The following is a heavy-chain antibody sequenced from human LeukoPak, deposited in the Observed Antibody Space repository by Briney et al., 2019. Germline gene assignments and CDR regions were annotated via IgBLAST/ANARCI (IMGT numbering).Heavy chain of an antibody. CDR3: ASRSSIWSGYQDTLYYFDS. CDR1: GGSISSYY. J-gene: IGHJ4*02. V-gene: IGHV4-59*01. Sequence: PSETLSLTCTVSGGSISSYYWRWIRQPPGKRLEWIGHIYYSGSTNYNPSLKSRVTISVDTSKNQFSLKLSSVTAADTAVYYCASRSSIWSGYQDTLYYFDSWCQGTLVTVSS. CDR2: IYYSGST. D-gene: IGHD3-3*01.